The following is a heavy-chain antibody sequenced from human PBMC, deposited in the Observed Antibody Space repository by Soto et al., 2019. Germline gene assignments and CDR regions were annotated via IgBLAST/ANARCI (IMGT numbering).Heavy chain of an antibody. CDR1: DYSISSGYY. D-gene: IGHD1-26*01. J-gene: IGHJ4*02. CDR3: TRRGSSGTPVDY. Sequence: SETLSLTCGVSDYSISSGYYWGWIRQPPGKGLEWIGNIYHNGSTHYNPALKSRVTISVDTSKNQFSLNLKSVTAADTAVYYCTRRGSSGTPVDYWGQGTLVT. V-gene: IGHV4-38-2*01. CDR2: IYHNGST.